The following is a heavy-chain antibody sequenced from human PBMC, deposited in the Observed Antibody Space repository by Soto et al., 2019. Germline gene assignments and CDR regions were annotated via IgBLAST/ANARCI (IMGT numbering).Heavy chain of an antibody. Sequence: SETLSLTCTVSGDTSTSYYWGWIRQAPGKGLEWIGHIHNSGTSTHNPSLNGRVTISIDMSKKQFFLKLTSLTSADTAVYYCARDFYDSVGYTWFDSWSQGTLVTVSS. CDR1: GDTSTSYY. J-gene: IGHJ5*01. D-gene: IGHD3-22*01. V-gene: IGHV4-59*01. CDR3: ARDFYDSVGYTWFDS. CDR2: IHNSGTS.